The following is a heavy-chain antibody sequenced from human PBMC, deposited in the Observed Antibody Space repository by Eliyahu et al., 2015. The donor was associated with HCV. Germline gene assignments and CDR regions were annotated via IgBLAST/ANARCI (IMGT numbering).Heavy chain of an antibody. CDR1: GFTFNSYA. Sequence: QVQLVESGGGVVQPGRSLRLSCAASGFTFNSYAMHWVRQAPGKGLEWVAVIWYDGSYKYHADSVQGRFTISRDNSKNTLYLQMNSLRAEDTAVYYCARDTMQWLVPLYYGMDVWGQGTTVSVSS. J-gene: IGHJ6*02. D-gene: IGHD6-19*01. CDR2: IWYDGSYK. CDR3: ARDTMQWLVPLYYGMDV. V-gene: IGHV3-33*01.